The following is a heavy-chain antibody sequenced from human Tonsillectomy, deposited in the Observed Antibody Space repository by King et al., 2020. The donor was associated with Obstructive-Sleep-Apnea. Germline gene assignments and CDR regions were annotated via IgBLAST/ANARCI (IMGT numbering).Heavy chain of an antibody. V-gene: IGHV4-59*01. J-gene: IGHJ4*02. CDR3: ARGMVVTAPYFDY. CDR1: GGSISSYY. D-gene: IGHD2-21*02. CDR2: IYYSGST. Sequence: VQLQESGPGLVKPSETLSLTCTVSGGSISSYYWSWIRQPPGKGLEWIGYIYYSGSTNYNPSLKSGVTISVDTSKNQFSLKLSSVTAAATAVYYCARGMVVTAPYFDYWGQGTLVTVSS.